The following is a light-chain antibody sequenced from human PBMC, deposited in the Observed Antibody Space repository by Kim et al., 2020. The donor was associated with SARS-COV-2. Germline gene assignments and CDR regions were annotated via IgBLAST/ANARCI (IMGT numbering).Light chain of an antibody. Sequence: ASVGDRVTITCRASQDMSSDLAWYQQKPGKAPKLMIYAASTLESGVPSRFSGSGSGTDFTLTISSLQPEDFATYYCQQLNNYPRTFGQGTKVDIK. CDR1: QDMSSD. CDR2: AAS. CDR3: QQLNNYPRT. J-gene: IGKJ1*01. V-gene: IGKV1-9*01.